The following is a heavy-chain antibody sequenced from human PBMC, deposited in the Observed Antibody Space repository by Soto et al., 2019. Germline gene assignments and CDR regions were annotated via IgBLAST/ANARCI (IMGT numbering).Heavy chain of an antibody. CDR3: ARDPTWETVVGGYAMDV. Sequence: ASVKVSCKASGYTFTTYAMHWVRQAPGQRLEWMGWINAGIGNTKYSQKFQGRVTITRDTSASTAYMELSSLRSEDTAVYYCARDPTWETVVGGYAMDVWGQGTTVTVSS. CDR1: GYTFTTYA. J-gene: IGHJ6*02. V-gene: IGHV1-3*01. D-gene: IGHD1-26*01. CDR2: INAGIGNT.